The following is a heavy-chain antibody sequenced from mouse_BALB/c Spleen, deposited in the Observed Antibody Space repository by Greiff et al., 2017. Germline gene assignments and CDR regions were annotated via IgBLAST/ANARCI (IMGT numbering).Heavy chain of an antibody. CDR2: ISSGGGNT. V-gene: IGHV5-9*03. CDR1: GFTFSSYT. CDR3: ARYHTTAYLFDY. J-gene: IGHJ2*01. D-gene: IGHD1-2*01. Sequence: EVKVVESGGGLVKPGGSLKISCEASGFTFSSYTMSWVRQTPEKRLEWVGNISSGGGNTYYPDSVKGRFTIARDNAKNNQYLQMSRLRSEDSALYYCARYHTTAYLFDYWGQGTTLTVSS.